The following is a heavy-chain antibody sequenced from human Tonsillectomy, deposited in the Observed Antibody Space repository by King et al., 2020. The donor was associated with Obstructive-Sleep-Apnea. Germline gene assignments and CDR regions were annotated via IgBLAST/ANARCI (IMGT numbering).Heavy chain of an antibody. CDR1: GFIFSDFA. V-gene: IGHV3-23*05. Sequence: VQLVESGGDGLQPGGSLRLSCAASGFIFSDFAMNWVRQAPGKGLEWVSSINNIGNNTYYADSVRGRFPISRDNSTATLFLQMTSLRAEDTAIYYCAKPITTSEAGFDYWGRGTLVTVSS. J-gene: IGHJ4*02. CDR3: AKPITTSEAGFDY. D-gene: IGHD1-1*01. CDR2: INNIGNNT.